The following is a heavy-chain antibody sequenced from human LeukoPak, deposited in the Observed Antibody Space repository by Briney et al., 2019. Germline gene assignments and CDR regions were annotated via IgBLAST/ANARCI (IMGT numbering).Heavy chain of an antibody. Sequence: ASVTVSCKASGYNFTSYGINWVRQAPGQGLEWVGWISAYNGNTNYAQKLQGRVTMTTDTSTSTAYMELRSLRSDDTAVYYCARERGQQLVDYWGQGTLVTVSS. V-gene: IGHV1-18*01. CDR2: ISAYNGNT. J-gene: IGHJ4*02. CDR1: GYNFTSYG. D-gene: IGHD6-13*01. CDR3: ARERGQQLVDY.